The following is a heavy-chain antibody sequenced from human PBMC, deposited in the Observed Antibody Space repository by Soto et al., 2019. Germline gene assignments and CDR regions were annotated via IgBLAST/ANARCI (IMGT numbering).Heavy chain of an antibody. Sequence: SETLSLTCTVSGGSISSSSYYWGWIRQPPGKGLEWIGSIYYSGTTYYNPSLKSRVTISVDTSKNQFSLKLSSVTAADTAVYYCARHRGYYDILTGYYTELNFDYWGQRTLVTVSS. CDR2: IYYSGTT. CDR1: GGSISSSSYY. J-gene: IGHJ4*02. CDR3: ARHRGYYDILTGYYTELNFDY. V-gene: IGHV4-39*01. D-gene: IGHD3-9*01.